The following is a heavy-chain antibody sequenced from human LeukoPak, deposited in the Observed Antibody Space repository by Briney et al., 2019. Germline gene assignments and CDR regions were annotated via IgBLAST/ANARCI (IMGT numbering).Heavy chain of an antibody. V-gene: IGHV1-69*13. CDR2: IIPVFGTA. CDR3: ARERPSSYYFDY. Sequence: EASVKVSFKASGGTFSSYAISWVRQAPGQGLEWMGGIIPVFGTANYAQKFQGRVTITADESTSTAYMELSSLRSEDTAVYFCARERPSSYYFDYWGQGTLVTVSS. J-gene: IGHJ4*02. CDR1: GGTFSSYA.